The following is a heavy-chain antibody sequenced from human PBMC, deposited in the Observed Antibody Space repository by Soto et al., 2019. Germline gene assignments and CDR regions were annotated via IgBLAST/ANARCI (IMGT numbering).Heavy chain of an antibody. V-gene: IGHV1-18*01. CDR1: GYTFTSYG. Sequence: ASVKVSCKASGYTFTSYGISWVRQAPGQGLEWMGWISAYNGNTNYAQKLQGRVTMTTDTSTSTAYMELRSLRSDDTAVYYCARDWSGYYDILTGSPSSYYYGMDVWGQGTTVTVSS. CDR2: ISAYNGNT. D-gene: IGHD3-9*01. CDR3: ARDWSGYYDILTGSPSSYYYGMDV. J-gene: IGHJ6*02.